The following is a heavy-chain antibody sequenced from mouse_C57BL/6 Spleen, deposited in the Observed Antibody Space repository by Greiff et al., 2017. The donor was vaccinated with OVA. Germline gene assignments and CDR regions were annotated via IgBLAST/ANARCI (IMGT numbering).Heavy chain of an antibody. CDR2: IYPRSGNT. CDR3: ARSPSTTVVATRYAMDY. D-gene: IGHD1-1*01. CDR1: GYTFTSYG. Sequence: QVQLQQSGAELARPGASVKLSCKASGYTFTSYGISWVKQRTGQGLEWIGEIYPRSGNTSYNEKFKGKATLTADKSSSTAYMELRSLTSEDSAVYFCARSPSTTVVATRYAMDYWGQGTSVTVSS. V-gene: IGHV1-81*01. J-gene: IGHJ4*01.